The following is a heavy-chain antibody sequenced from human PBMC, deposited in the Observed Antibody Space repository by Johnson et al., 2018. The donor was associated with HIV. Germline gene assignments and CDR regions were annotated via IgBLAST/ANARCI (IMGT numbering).Heavy chain of an antibody. CDR2: INWNGGST. V-gene: IGHV3-20*04. D-gene: IGHD3-16*01. CDR1: GFTFSNAW. Sequence: VQLVESGGGLVQPGGSLRLSCVASGFTFSNAWMSWVRQAPGKGLEWVSGINWNGGSTGYADSVKGRFTISRDNAKNSLYLQMNSLRAEDTALYYCASGVAFDIWGQGTMVTVSS. J-gene: IGHJ3*02. CDR3: ASGVAFDI.